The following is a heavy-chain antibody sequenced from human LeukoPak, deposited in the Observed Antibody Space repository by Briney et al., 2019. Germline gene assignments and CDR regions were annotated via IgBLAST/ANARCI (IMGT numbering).Heavy chain of an antibody. CDR2: IYYSGST. CDR1: GGSISSGGYY. D-gene: IGHD2-21*02. Sequence: SQTLSLTCTVSGGSISSGGYYWSWIRQHPGKGLEWIGYIYYSGSTYYNPSLKSRVTISVDTSKNQFSLKLSSVTAADTAVYYCATVPIVVVTASAFDIWGQGTMVTVTS. V-gene: IGHV4-31*03. J-gene: IGHJ3*02. CDR3: ATVPIVVVTASAFDI.